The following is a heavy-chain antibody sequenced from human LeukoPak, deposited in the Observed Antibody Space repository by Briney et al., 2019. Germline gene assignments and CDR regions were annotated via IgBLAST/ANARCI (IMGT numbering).Heavy chain of an antibody. V-gene: IGHV3-23*01. J-gene: IGHJ4*02. D-gene: IGHD2-2*01. CDR1: GFTFSSYV. CDR3: AKPHRGVVPGY. CDR2: ISGSGGST. Sequence: GGSLRLSCEVSGFTFSSYVMSWVRQAPGKGLEWVSAISGSGGSTYYADSVKGRFTISRDNSKNTLYLQMNSLRAEDTAVYYCAKPHRGVVPGYWGQGTLVTVSS.